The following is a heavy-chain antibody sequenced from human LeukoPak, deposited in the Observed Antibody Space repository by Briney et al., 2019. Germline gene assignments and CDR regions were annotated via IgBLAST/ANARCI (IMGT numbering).Heavy chain of an antibody. Sequence: SETLSLTCTVSGGSISSGGYYWSWIRQHPGKGLEWIGYIYYSGSTNYNPSLKGRVTISVDTSKNQFSLKLSSVTAADTAVYYCARYSSGWYGMDVWGQGTTVTVSS. D-gene: IGHD6-19*01. CDR2: IYYSGST. V-gene: IGHV4-61*08. J-gene: IGHJ6*02. CDR3: ARYSSGWYGMDV. CDR1: GGSISSGGYY.